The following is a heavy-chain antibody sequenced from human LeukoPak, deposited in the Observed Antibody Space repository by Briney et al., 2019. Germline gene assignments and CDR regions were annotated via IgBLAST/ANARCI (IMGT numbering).Heavy chain of an antibody. CDR3: ARGSSSWYLSSYNWFDP. Sequence: ASVKVSCKASVYTFTSYDIYWVRQATGQGLEWMGWMNPNSGNTGYAQKFQGRVTMTRNTSINTAYMELSSLRSEDTAVYYCARGSSSWYLSSYNWFDPWGQGTLVTVSS. D-gene: IGHD6-13*01. J-gene: IGHJ5*02. V-gene: IGHV1-8*01. CDR2: MNPNSGNT. CDR1: VYTFTSYD.